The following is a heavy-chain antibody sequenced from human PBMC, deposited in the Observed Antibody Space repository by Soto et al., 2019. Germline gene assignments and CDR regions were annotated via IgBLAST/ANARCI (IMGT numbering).Heavy chain of an antibody. CDR3: VGGSGSYPYYYYGLDV. V-gene: IGHV1-69*01. D-gene: IGHD3-10*01. Sequence: QVQLVQSGAEVKKPGSSVKVSCKASGGTFSSYAISWVRQAPGQGLEWMGGIIPIFGTANYAQKFQGRVTITADDSTSTANMELSSLRSEDTAVYYCVGGSGSYPYYYYGLDVWGQGTTVTVSS. CDR2: IIPIFGTA. CDR1: GGTFSSYA. J-gene: IGHJ6*02.